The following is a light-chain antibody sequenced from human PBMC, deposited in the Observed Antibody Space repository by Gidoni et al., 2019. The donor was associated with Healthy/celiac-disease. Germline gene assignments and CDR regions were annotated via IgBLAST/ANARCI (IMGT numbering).Light chain of an antibody. CDR1: NLGDKY. V-gene: IGLV3-1*01. J-gene: IGLJ2*01. Sequence: SYELTQPPSVSVSPGQTASITCSGDNLGDKYACWYQQKPGQSPVLVIYQDSKRPSGIPARFSGSNSGNTATLTISGTQAMDEADYYCQAWDSSVVVFGGGTKLTVL. CDR2: QDS. CDR3: QAWDSSVVV.